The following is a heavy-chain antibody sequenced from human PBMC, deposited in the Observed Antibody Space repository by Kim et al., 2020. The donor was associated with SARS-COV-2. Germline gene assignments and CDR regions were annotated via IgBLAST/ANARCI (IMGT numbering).Heavy chain of an antibody. V-gene: IGHV1-18*01. CDR3: AREGMTTVTATDY. Sequence: YAQTLQGRVPMTTDTSTSTAYMELRSLRSDDTAVYYCAREGMTTVTATDYWGQGTLVTVSS. J-gene: IGHJ4*02. D-gene: IGHD4-4*01.